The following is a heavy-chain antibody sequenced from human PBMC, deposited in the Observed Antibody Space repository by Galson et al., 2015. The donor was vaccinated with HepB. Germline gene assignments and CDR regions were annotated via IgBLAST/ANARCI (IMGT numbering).Heavy chain of an antibody. CDR2: ITGSGDKT. D-gene: IGHD3-10*01. J-gene: IGHJ4*02. CDR1: GFTFSSYA. CDR3: ARAVQRGVIIL. Sequence: LRLSCAGSGFTFSSYAMDWVRQAPGKGLEWVSLITGSGDKTYYADSVTGRSTISRDNSKNTLYLPMNSLRAEDTAVYYGARAVQRGVIILWGQGTLVTVSS. V-gene: IGHV3-23*01.